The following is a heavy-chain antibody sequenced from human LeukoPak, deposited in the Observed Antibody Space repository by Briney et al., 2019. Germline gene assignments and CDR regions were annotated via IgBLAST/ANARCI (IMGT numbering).Heavy chain of an antibody. CDR1: GGSFSGYY. V-gene: IGHV4-34*01. D-gene: IGHD3-9*01. Sequence: SETLSLTCAVYGGSFSGYYWSWIRQPPGKGLEWIGEINHSRSTNYNPSLKSRVTISVDTSKNQFSLKLSSVTAADTAVYYCARGRYFDWLLSYYFDYWGQGTLVTVSS. J-gene: IGHJ4*02. CDR2: INHSRST. CDR3: ARGRYFDWLLSYYFDY.